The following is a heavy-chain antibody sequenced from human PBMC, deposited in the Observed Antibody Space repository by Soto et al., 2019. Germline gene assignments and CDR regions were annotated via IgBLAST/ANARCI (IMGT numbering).Heavy chain of an antibody. CDR1: GYTFTSNG. D-gene: IGHD1-1*01. Sequence: QVQLVQSGAEVKKPGASVKVSCKASGYTFTSNGISWVRQAPGQGLEWMGWISANSGNTNYAQKLQGRVIMTTETYTTTAYMELRSLSSDDTAVYYCARDRNHGLDNWGQGTLVTVSS. CDR3: ARDRNHGLDN. V-gene: IGHV1-18*01. CDR2: ISANSGNT. J-gene: IGHJ4*02.